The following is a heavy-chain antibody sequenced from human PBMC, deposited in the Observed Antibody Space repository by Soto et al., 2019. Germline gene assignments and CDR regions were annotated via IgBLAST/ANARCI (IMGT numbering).Heavy chain of an antibody. CDR3: TTDATREGGWHH. J-gene: IGHJ5*02. CDR1: GFPFINAW. Sequence: GGSLRLSCAASGFPFINAWMNWVRQAPGKGLEWVGRIKSKIDGGTTDYATPVKGRFIISRDDSRNTLYLQMNSLKTEDAAVYYCTTDATREGGWHHWGQGALVTV. D-gene: IGHD6-19*01. V-gene: IGHV3-15*07. CDR2: IKSKIDGGTT.